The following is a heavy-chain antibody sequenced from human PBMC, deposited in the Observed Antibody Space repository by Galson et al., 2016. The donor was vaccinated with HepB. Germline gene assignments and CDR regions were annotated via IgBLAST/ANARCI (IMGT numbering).Heavy chain of an antibody. J-gene: IGHJ6*02. Sequence: SLRLSCAASGFTFGSYAMHWVRQAPGKGLEWVAVMWYDGSKKYYSDSVKGRFTISRDNSTNTLYLQMNSLRVEDTAVFYCARDLGGAGPAAYGMDVWGQGTPVTISS. CDR3: ARDLGGAGPAAYGMDV. V-gene: IGHV3-33*01. CDR1: GFTFGSYA. CDR2: MWYDGSKK. D-gene: IGHD3-10*01.